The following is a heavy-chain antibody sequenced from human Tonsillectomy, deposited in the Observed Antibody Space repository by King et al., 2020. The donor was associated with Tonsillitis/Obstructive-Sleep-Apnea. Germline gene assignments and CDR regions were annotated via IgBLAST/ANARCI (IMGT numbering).Heavy chain of an antibody. V-gene: IGHV1-18*01. J-gene: IGHJ5*02. Sequence: VQLVQSGAEVKKPGASVKVSCKASGYTFTNYGFSWVRQSPGQGLEWMGWISAYNGNTNYAQKFQGRVTMTTDTSTSTAYMDLGSLRSDDTAIYYCARTLGYSDYEMDKWFDPWGQGTLVTVSS. CDR1: GYTFTNYG. CDR2: ISAYNGNT. CDR3: ARTLGYSDYEMDKWFDP. D-gene: IGHD5-12*01.